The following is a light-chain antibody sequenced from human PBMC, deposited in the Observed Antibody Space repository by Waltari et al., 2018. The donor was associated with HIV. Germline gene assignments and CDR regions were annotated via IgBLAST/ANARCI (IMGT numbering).Light chain of an antibody. V-gene: IGLV2-14*01. CDR1: SSDVGGYNY. CDR2: EVS. J-gene: IGLJ3*02. Sequence: QSALTQPASVSGSPGQSITISCTGTSSDVGGYNYVSWYQQHPGKAPKLMIYEVSNLPSGVSNRFSGSKSGNTASLTISGLQAEDEADYYCSSYTSSSTRVFGGGTNLTVL. CDR3: SSYTSSSTRV.